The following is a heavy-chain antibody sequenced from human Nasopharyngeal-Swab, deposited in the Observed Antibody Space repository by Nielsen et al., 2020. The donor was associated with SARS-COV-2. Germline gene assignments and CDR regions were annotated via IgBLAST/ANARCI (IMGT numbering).Heavy chain of an antibody. CDR1: GFTFSSYA. D-gene: IGHD5-12*01. J-gene: IGHJ4*02. V-gene: IGHV3-23*03. Sequence: GESLKISCAASGFTFSSYAMSWVRQAPGKGLEWVSVIYSGGSSTYYADSVKGRFTISRDNSKNSLYLQMNSLRAEDTAVYYCARALSPWLLTFDYWGQGTLVTVSS. CDR3: ARALSPWLLTFDY. CDR2: IYSGGSST.